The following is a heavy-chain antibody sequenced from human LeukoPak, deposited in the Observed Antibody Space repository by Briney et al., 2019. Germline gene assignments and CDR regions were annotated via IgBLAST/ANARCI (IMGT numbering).Heavy chain of an antibody. J-gene: IGHJ4*02. Sequence: PGGSLRLSCAASGFTFSSYGMHWVRQAPGKGLEWVAFLQYDASDKYYADSVKGRFTISRDNSKNTLYLQMNNPRVDDTAVYYCARSSWGSSTNSWGRGTLVTVSS. D-gene: IGHD3-16*01. CDR3: ARSSWGSSTNS. CDR1: GFTFSSYG. V-gene: IGHV3-30*02. CDR2: LQYDASDK.